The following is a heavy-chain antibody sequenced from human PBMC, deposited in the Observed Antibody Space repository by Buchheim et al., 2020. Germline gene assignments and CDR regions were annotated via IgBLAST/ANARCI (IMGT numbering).Heavy chain of an antibody. D-gene: IGHD3-22*01. V-gene: IGHV3-48*01. CDR1: GFTFSSYS. CDR3: ARAGGYYDSSGYSLTYYYGMDV. CDR2: ISSSSSTI. J-gene: IGHJ6*02. Sequence: EVQLVESGGGLVQPGGSLRLSCAASGFTFSSYSMNWVRQAPGKGLEWVSYISSSSSTIYYADSVKGRFTISRDTAKNSLYLQMNSLRAEDTAVYYCARAGGYYDSSGYSLTYYYGMDVWGQGTT.